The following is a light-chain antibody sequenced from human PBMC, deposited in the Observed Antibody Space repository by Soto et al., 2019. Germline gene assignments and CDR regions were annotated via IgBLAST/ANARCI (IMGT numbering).Light chain of an antibody. CDR1: QSVSSH. Sequence: EIVLTQSPATLSLSPGERATLSCRASQSVSSHLAWYQQKPGQAPRLLIYDASNRATGIPARFSGTGSGTDFTLTISSLEPEDFAVYYCQQHSNWSPVTFGQGTKVEIK. CDR3: QQHSNWSPVT. V-gene: IGKV3-11*01. J-gene: IGKJ1*01. CDR2: DAS.